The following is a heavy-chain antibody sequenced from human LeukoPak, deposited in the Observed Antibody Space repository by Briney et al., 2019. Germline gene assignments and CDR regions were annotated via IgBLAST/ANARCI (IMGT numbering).Heavy chain of an antibody. D-gene: IGHD6-19*01. CDR1: GFTFSTYA. CDR2: ISSNGDST. CDR3: ARSSGWYSPIDY. J-gene: IGHJ4*02. Sequence: PGGSLRLSCAASGFTFSTYAMHWVRQAPGKGLEYVSAISSNGDSTYNANSVNGRFTISRDNFKNTLYLQMGSLGAEDMAVYYCARSSGWYSPIDYWGQGTLVTVSS. V-gene: IGHV3-64*01.